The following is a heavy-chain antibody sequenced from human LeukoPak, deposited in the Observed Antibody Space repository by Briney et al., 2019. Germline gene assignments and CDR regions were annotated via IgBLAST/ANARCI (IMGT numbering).Heavy chain of an antibody. D-gene: IGHD3-22*01. J-gene: IGHJ5*02. CDR3: ARRMYYYDSSGYGGYWLDP. CDR2: IYYSGST. V-gene: IGHV4-59*08. CDR1: GGSISSYY. Sequence: SETLSLTCTVSGGSISSYYWSWIRQPPGKGLEWIGYIYYSGSTNYNPSLKSRVTVSVDTSKNQFSLKLSSVTAADTAVYYCARRMYYYDSSGYGGYWLDPWGQGTLVTVSS.